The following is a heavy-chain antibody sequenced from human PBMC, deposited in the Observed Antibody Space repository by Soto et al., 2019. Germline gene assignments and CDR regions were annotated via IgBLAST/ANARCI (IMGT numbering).Heavy chain of an antibody. CDR1: GSTFNNFA. CDR3: ARAIKRWEVNYYFDF. J-gene: IGHJ4*02. D-gene: IGHD1-26*01. CDR2: IVVDSNTA. V-gene: IGHV1-69*06. Sequence: QVVLLQSGAEVKEPGSSVRVSCQVSGSTFNNFAFSWVRQAPGHGPEWMGGIVVDSNTAEYSQRFQDRVTITADTSTDALYMELGSLTFEDTAVYYCARAIKRWEVNYYFDFWGQGTLVTVSS.